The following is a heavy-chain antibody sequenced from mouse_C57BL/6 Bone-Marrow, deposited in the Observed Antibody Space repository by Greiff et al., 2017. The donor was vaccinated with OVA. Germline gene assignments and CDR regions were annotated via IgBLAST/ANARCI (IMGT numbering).Heavy chain of an antibody. CDR1: GFTFSSYG. V-gene: IGHV5-6*01. CDR3: ARHGYWYFDV. Sequence: EVQLVESGGDLVKPGGSLKLSCAASGFTFSSYGMSWVRQTPDKRLEWVATISSGGSYTYYPDSVKGRFTISRDNAKNTLYLQMSSLKSEDTAMDYCARHGYWYFDVWGTGTTVTVSS. CDR2: ISSGGSYT. J-gene: IGHJ1*03.